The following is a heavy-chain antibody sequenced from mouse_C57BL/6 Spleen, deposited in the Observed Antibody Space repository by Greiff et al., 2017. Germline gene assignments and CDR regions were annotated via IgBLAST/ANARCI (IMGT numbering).Heavy chain of an antibody. V-gene: IGHV5-6*01. Sequence: EVQLVESGGDLVKPGGSLKLSCAASGFTFSSYGMSWVRQTPDKRLEWVATISSGGSYTYYPDSVKGRFTFSRDNAKNTLYLQMRSLKSEDTAMYYCARQRGDGYYVDYWGQGTTLTVSS. J-gene: IGHJ2*01. CDR2: ISSGGSYT. CDR3: ARQRGDGYYVDY. D-gene: IGHD2-3*01. CDR1: GFTFSSYG.